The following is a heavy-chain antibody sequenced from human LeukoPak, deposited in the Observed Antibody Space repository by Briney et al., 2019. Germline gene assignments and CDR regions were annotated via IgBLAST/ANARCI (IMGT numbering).Heavy chain of an antibody. CDR3: ASQLGGTTFH. CDR1: GVSINTYF. Sequence: SETLSLTCTVSGVSINTYFWSWIRQPPGKGLEWIGYVYYNGITNYNPSLKSRVSISLDTSKNQFSLRLNSVTAAETAVYYCASQLGGTTFHWGQGTLVSVSS. V-gene: IGHV4-59*01. J-gene: IGHJ4*02. D-gene: IGHD1/OR15-1a*01. CDR2: VYYNGIT.